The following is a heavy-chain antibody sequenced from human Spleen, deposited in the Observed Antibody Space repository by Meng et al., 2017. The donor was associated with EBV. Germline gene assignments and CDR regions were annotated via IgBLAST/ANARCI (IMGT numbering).Heavy chain of an antibody. CDR2: TNEDGRIT. V-gene: IGHV3-74*01. J-gene: IGHJ4*02. CDR3: SRDLVGSDDD. CDR1: VFSLSRSW. Sequence: VQLVGSGGLFVQHGRFLGFSCAASVFSLSRSWMRWVRKVPGKGLVWVSRTNEDGRITIYADSVKGRFTISRDNTKNTLYLQMNSLRAEDTAVYFCSRDLVGSDDDWGQGTLVTVSS. D-gene: IGHD6-25*01.